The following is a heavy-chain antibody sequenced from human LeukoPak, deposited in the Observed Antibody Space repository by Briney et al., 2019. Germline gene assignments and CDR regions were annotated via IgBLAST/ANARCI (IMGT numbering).Heavy chain of an antibody. CDR2: ISGSDGSA. Sequence: GGSLTLSCGASGFTFSSHAMSWVRQAPGKGLEWVSTISGSDGSAYSADSVKGRFTISRDNSKNTLYLQMNSLRAEDTAVYYCAIDLYGDYPIDCWGQGTLVTVSS. CDR3: AIDLYGDYPIDC. D-gene: IGHD4-17*01. V-gene: IGHV3-23*01. J-gene: IGHJ4*02. CDR1: GFTFSSHA.